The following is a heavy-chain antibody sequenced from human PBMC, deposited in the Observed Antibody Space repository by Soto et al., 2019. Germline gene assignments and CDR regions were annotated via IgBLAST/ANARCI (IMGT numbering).Heavy chain of an antibody. D-gene: IGHD2-2*01. V-gene: IGHV3-23*01. J-gene: IGHJ4*02. Sequence: GGSLRLSCAASGFTFSSYAMSWVRQAPGKGLEWVSAISGSGGSTYYADSVKGRFTISRDNSKNTLYLQMNSLRAEDTAVYYCAKIPRAVVVPAAIPYYFDYWGQGTLVTVSS. CDR3: AKIPRAVVVPAAIPYYFDY. CDR2: ISGSGGST. CDR1: GFTFSSYA.